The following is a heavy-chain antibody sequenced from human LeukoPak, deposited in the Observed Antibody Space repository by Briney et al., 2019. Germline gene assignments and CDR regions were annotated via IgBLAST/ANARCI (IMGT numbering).Heavy chain of an antibody. CDR1: GGSISSYY. CDR3: ARHPEYYDILTGFRYYFDF. CDR2: IYYSGST. V-gene: IGHV4-59*01. D-gene: IGHD3-9*01. J-gene: IGHJ4*02. Sequence: PSETLSLTCGVSGGSISSYYWSWIRQPPGKDLEWIGYIYYSGSTNYNPSLKSRVTISVDTSRNQFSLKLSSVTAADTAVYYCARHPEYYDILTGFRYYFDFWGQGTLVTVSS.